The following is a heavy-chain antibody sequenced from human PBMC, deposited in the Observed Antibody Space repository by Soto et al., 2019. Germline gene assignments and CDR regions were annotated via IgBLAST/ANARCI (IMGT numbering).Heavy chain of an antibody. D-gene: IGHD3-10*01. CDR1: GFIFDIYS. CDR2: ISSSSSCI. CDR3: ARDRGAASDIRYYYYGIDV. Sequence: EVQLVESGGGLVKPGGSLRLSCAASGFIFDIYSMTWVRQAPGKGLEWVSSISSSSSCIYYADSVKGRFTISRDNAENSLYLQMSSLRADDTAVYYCARDRGAASDIRYYYYGIDVWGQGTTVTVSS. V-gene: IGHV3-21*01. J-gene: IGHJ6*02.